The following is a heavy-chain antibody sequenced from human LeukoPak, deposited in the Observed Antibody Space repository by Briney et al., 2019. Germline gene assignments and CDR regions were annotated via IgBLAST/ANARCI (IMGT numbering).Heavy chain of an antibody. Sequence: GGSLRLSCAASGFAFSSQAMGWVRQAPGKGLEWVAVIWYDGSNKYYADSVKGRFTISRDNSKNTLYLQMNSLRAEDTAVYYCARERSGSYYTDYWGQGTLVTVSS. CDR3: ARERSGSYYTDY. J-gene: IGHJ4*02. CDR2: IWYDGSNK. CDR1: GFAFSSQA. D-gene: IGHD1-26*01. V-gene: IGHV3-33*08.